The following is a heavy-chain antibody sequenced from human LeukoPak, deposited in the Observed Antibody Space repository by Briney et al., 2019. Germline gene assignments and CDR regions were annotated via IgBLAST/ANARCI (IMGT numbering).Heavy chain of an antibody. D-gene: IGHD6-13*01. Sequence: SETLSLTCAVYGGSFSGYYWSWIRQPPGKGLEWIGEINHSGSTNYNPSLKSRVTISVDASKNQFSLKLSSVTAADTAVYYCARDKGIAAAGTKIYYYGMDVWGQGTTVTVSS. V-gene: IGHV4-34*01. CDR2: INHSGST. CDR3: ARDKGIAAAGTKIYYYGMDV. J-gene: IGHJ6*02. CDR1: GGSFSGYY.